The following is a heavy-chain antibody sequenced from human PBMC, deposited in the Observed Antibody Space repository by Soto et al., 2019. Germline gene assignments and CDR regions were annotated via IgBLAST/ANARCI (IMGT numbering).Heavy chain of an antibody. D-gene: IGHD2-8*01. V-gene: IGHV3-23*01. CDR2: ITGSGDTT. CDR3: AKDRDVVPMVYATDF. J-gene: IGHJ4*02. Sequence: GGSLRLSCAASGFFFRSYGMNWVRQAPGKGLEWVSIITGSGDTTYYADSVKGRFTISRDNSKNTLYLQMDSLRAEDTAVYYCAKDRDVVPMVYATDFWGQGTRVTVSS. CDR1: GFFFRSYG.